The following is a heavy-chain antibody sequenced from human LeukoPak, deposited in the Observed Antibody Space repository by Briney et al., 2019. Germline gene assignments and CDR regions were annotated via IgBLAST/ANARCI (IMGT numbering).Heavy chain of an antibody. CDR3: AGQVAAGTYYYYYYMDV. CDR2: IYTSGST. Sequence: SETLSLTCTVSGGSISSYYWSWIRQPPGKGLEWIGYIYTSGSTNYNPSLKSRVTISVDTSKNQFSLKLSSVTAADTAVYYCAGQVAAGTYYYYYYMDVWGKGTTVTVSS. CDR1: GGSISSYY. J-gene: IGHJ6*03. V-gene: IGHV4-4*09. D-gene: IGHD6-13*01.